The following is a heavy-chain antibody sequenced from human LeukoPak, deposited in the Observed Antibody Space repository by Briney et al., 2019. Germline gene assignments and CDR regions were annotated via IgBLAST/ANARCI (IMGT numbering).Heavy chain of an antibody. CDR1: GYTFTSYY. D-gene: IGHD4-23*01. CDR3: ARGVTTVENYYYYMDV. V-gene: IGHV1-46*01. CDR2: INPSGGST. Sequence: ASVKVSCKASGYTFTSYYMHWVRQAPGQGLEWMGIINPSGGSTSYAQKFQGRVTMTRDMSTSTVYMELSSLRSEDSAVYYCARGVTTVENYYYYMDVWGKGTTVTVSS. J-gene: IGHJ6*03.